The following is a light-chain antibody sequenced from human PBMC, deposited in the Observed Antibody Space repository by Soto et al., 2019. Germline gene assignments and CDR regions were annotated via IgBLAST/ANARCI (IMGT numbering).Light chain of an antibody. J-gene: IGKJ1*01. Sequence: DIQMTQSPSTLSASVGDRVTITCRASQSISSWLAWYQRKPGKAPKVLIYDASSLESGVPSRFSGSGSGTEFTLTISSLQPDDFATYFCQQYSSYSRTFGQGTKVEIK. CDR2: DAS. V-gene: IGKV1-5*01. CDR3: QQYSSYSRT. CDR1: QSISSW.